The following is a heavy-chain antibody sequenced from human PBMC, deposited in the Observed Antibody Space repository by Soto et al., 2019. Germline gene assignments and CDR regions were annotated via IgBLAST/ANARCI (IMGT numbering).Heavy chain of an antibody. J-gene: IGHJ4*02. D-gene: IGHD3-3*01. CDR3: AARFITIFGVVMNYAFDY. CDR1: GGSFSGYY. V-gene: IGHV4-34*01. Sequence: QVQLQQWGAGLLKPSETLSLTCAVYGGSFSGYYWSWIRQPPGKGLEWFGEINHSGSTNYNPSLKSRVTISVDTSKNQFSLKLSSVTAADTAVYYCAARFITIFGVVMNYAFDYWGQGTLVTVSS. CDR2: INHSGST.